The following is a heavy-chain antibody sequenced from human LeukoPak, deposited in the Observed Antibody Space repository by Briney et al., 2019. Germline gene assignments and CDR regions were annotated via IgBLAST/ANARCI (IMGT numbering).Heavy chain of an antibody. CDR2: IYYSGST. V-gene: IGHV4-30-4*08. Sequence: SQTLSLTCTVSGASISSGDYYWSWIRQPPGKGLEWIGYIYYSGSTYYNQSLKSRVTISVDTSKNQFSLKLSSVTAADTAVYYCARFEDAGAAEGILIWGQGTMVTVSS. CDR3: ARFEDAGAAEGILI. D-gene: IGHD6-13*01. CDR1: GASISSGDYY. J-gene: IGHJ3*02.